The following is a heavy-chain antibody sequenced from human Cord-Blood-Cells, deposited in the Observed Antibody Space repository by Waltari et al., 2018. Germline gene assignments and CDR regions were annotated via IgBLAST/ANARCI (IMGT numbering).Heavy chain of an antibody. CDR2: INPNSGGT. D-gene: IGHD6-6*01. CDR3: ARGRLSSSSIYYYGMDV. CDR1: GYTFTGYY. V-gene: IGHV1-2*04. J-gene: IGHJ6*02. Sequence: QVQLVQSGAEVKKPGASVKVSCKASGYTFTGYYMHWVRQAPGQGLEWMGWINPNSGGTNYAQKFQGWVTMTRDTSISTAYMELSRLRSDDTAVYYCARGRLSSSSIYYYGMDVWGQGTTVTVSS.